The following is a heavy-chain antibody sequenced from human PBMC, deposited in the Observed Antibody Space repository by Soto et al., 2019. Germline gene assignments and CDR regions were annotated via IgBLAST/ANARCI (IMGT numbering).Heavy chain of an antibody. V-gene: IGHV3-33*01. D-gene: IGHD5-12*01. J-gene: IGHJ4*02. CDR3: ARGGWLQLWTVYFDY. CDR2: IWYDGSNK. Sequence: QVQLVESGGGVVQPGRSLRLSCAASGFTFSSYGMHWVRQAPGKGLEWVAVIWYDGSNKYYADSVKGRFTISRDNSKNTMYLQMNSLRAEDTAVYYCARGGWLQLWTVYFDYWGQGTLVTVSS. CDR1: GFTFSSYG.